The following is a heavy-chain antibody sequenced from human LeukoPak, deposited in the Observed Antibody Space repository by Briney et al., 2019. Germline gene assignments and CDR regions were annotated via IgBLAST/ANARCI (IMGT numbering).Heavy chain of an antibody. D-gene: IGHD6-6*01. CDR2: IKQDGSQR. CDR1: GFTFSDYW. V-gene: IGHV3-7*01. Sequence: PGGSLRLPCTASGFTFSDYWMTWVRQAPGKGPEWVANIKQDGSQRYYVDSVRGRFTISRDNAKNSIFLQMNGLRAEDTAVYYCARRGGSSSRRSPIDYWGQGTLVTVSS. J-gene: IGHJ4*02. CDR3: ARRGGSSSRRSPIDY.